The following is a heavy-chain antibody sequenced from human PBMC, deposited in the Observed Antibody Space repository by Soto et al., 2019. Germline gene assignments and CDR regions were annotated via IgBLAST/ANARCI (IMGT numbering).Heavy chain of an antibody. CDR2: ISGSGSST. D-gene: IGHD3-22*01. CDR1: GFTFSNYA. CDR3: ARTSGYYLYDY. J-gene: IGHJ4*02. Sequence: PGGSLRLSCAASGFTFSNYAMSWVRQAPGKGLEWVSAISGSGSSTYYADSVKGRFTISRDNSKNTLYLQMNSLRAEDTAVYYCARTSGYYLYDYWGQGTLVTVS. V-gene: IGHV3-23*01.